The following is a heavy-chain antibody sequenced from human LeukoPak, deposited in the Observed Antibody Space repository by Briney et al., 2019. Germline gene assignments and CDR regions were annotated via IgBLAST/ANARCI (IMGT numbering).Heavy chain of an antibody. CDR1: GFTFSSYG. D-gene: IGHD3-9*01. J-gene: IGHJ6*04. CDR2: ISYDGSNK. CDR3: AKDHYDILTGYSVLYYYYGMDV. V-gene: IGHV3-30*18. Sequence: PGGSLRLSCAASGFTFSSYGMHWVRQAPGKGLEWVAVISYDGSNKYCADSVKGRFTISRDNSKNTLYLQMNSLRAEDTAVYYCAKDHYDILTGYSVLYYYYGMDVWGKGTTVTVSS.